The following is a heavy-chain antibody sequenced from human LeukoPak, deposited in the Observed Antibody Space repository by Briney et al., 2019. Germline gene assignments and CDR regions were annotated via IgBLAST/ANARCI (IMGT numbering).Heavy chain of an antibody. Sequence: ASVKVSCKASGDTFTGHYMHWVRQAPGQRLEWMGWINAGNGNTKYSQEFQGRVTITRDTSASTAYMELSSLRSEDMAVYYCAGGYYYDSSGYIDYWGQGTLVTVSS. CDR3: AGGYYYDSSGYIDY. CDR1: GDTFTGHY. V-gene: IGHV1-3*03. CDR2: INAGNGNT. D-gene: IGHD3-22*01. J-gene: IGHJ4*02.